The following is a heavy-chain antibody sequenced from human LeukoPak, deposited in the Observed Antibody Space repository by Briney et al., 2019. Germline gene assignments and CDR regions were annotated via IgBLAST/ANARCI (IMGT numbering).Heavy chain of an antibody. V-gene: IGHV3-7*01. CDR2: IKQDGSER. CDR1: GFTFSGFS. Sequence: GGSLRLSCAASGFTFSGFSMSWVRQSPTKGLEWVANIKQDGSERYYVDSVKGRFTISRDNAKNSLSLQMNNLRVEDTAVYYCTRAGSHWHYVYWGQGTVVTVSS. J-gene: IGHJ4*02. CDR3: TRAGSHWHYVY. D-gene: IGHD3-10*01.